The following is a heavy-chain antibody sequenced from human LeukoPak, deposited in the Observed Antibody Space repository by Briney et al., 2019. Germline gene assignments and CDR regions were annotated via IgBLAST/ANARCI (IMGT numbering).Heavy chain of an antibody. CDR2: IWYDGSNK. V-gene: IGHV3-33*01. CDR3: ARDSGSYYAFDY. Sequence: RGSLRLSCAASGFTFNNYGMHWVRQAPGKGLEWVAAIWYDGSNKYYADSVKGRFTISRDNSKNTLYLQMNSLRAEDTAVYYCARDSGSYYAFDYWGQGTLVTVSS. D-gene: IGHD1-26*01. CDR1: GFTFNNYG. J-gene: IGHJ4*02.